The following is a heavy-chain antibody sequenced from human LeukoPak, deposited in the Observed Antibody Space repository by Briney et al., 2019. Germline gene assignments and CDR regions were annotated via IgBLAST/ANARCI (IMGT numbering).Heavy chain of an antibody. D-gene: IGHD3-22*01. CDR2: ISGDNSNT. CDR1: GYTFFDIYG. CDR3: ARDLSRGSGYFGTY. J-gene: IGHJ4*02. Sequence: ASMKVSCKAFGYTFFDIYGFSGVRQARGQGLEWMGWISGDNSNTNYAQSFQGRLTLTTDTSTNTAYMELRSLRSDDTAVYYCARDLSRGSGYFGTYWGQGTLVTVSS. V-gene: IGHV1-18*01.